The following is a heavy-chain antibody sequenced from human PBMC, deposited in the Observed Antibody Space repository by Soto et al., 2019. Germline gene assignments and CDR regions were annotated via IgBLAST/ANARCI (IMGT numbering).Heavy chain of an antibody. CDR2: MNPNSGNT. CDR1: VYAITIYD. J-gene: IGHJ6*03. D-gene: IGHD3-10*01. Sequence: GASVKVSCKASVYAITIYDSNWVRQAKRQGLEWMGWMNPNSGNTGYAQKFQGRVTMTRNTSISTAYMELSSLRSEDTAVYYCARRGVGAQNYYYYYMDVWGKGTTVTVSS. V-gene: IGHV1-8*01. CDR3: ARRGVGAQNYYYYYMDV.